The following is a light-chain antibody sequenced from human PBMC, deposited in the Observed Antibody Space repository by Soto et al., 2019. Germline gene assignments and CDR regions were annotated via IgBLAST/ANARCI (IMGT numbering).Light chain of an antibody. Sequence: EVVLTQSPGTLSLSPGERATLSCRASQSVSNTYVAWYQHIPGQTPRLLIFGASRRATGIPDRFSGSGSGTNFTLTISRLEPEDFAVYYCQQYGKLPRTFGQGTKVDIK. CDR3: QQYGKLPRT. CDR1: QSVSNTY. J-gene: IGKJ1*01. V-gene: IGKV3-20*01. CDR2: GAS.